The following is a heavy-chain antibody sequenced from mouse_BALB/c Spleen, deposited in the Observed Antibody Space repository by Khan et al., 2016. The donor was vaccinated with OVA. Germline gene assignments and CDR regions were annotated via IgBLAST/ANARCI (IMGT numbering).Heavy chain of an antibody. J-gene: IGHJ4*01. CDR1: GYSITSDYA. CDR2: IAYSGST. D-gene: IGHD2-1*01. CDR3: ARYLYYYYALDY. V-gene: IGHV3-2*02. Sequence: EVQLQESGPGLVKPSQSLSLTCTVTGYSITSDYAWNWIRQFPGNKLEWMGYIAYSGSTNYNPSLKSRVSITRDTSKNQFFLQLNSVTTEDTAKDFCARYLYYYYALDYWGQGTSVIVSS.